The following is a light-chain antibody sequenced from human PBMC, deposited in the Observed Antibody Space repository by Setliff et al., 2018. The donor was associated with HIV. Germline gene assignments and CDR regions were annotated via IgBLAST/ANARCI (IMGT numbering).Light chain of an antibody. J-gene: IGLJ2*01. Sequence: PSASGTPGQRVTISCSGSTSYFRLNTVNWYQHVPGTAPKLLIYANSQRPSGVPGRFSGSKSATSASLAISGLQSEDEADYYCAAWDDRLNSPVFGGGTKVTVL. V-gene: IGLV1-44*01. CDR2: ANS. CDR1: TSYFRLNT. CDR3: AAWDDRLNSPV.